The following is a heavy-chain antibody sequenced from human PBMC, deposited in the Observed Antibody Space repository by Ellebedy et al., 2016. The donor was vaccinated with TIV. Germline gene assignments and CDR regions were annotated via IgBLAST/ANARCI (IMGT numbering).Heavy chain of an antibody. J-gene: IGHJ3*02. CDR1: IGTFRSYV. V-gene: IGHV1-69*13. CDR2: FIPVFGTP. D-gene: IGHD3-22*01. CDR3: ARGGSYYDSTYYRYEYAFDI. Sequence: SVKVSXXASIGTFRSYVINWVRQAPGQGLEWMGGFIPVFGTPHYAQNFQGSVTITADESTSTAYMELGSLRSEDTAMYYCARGGSYYDSTYYRYEYAFDIWGKGTMVTVSS.